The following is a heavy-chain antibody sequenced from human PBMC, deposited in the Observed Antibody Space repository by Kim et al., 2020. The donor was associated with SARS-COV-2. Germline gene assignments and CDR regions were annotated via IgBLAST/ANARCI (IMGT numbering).Heavy chain of an antibody. CDR3: AKDIAGTTGGFDM. V-gene: IGHV3-9*01. Sequence: ADSVKGRFTISRDNAKNSLFWQMNSLRAEDTALYYCAKDIAGTTGGFDMWGQGTMVTVSS. J-gene: IGHJ3*02. D-gene: IGHD1-7*01.